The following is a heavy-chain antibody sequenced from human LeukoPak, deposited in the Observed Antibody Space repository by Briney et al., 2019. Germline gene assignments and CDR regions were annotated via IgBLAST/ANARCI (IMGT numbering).Heavy chain of an antibody. CDR3: ASVQQLGY. J-gene: IGHJ4*02. V-gene: IGHV3-7*01. Sequence: GGSLRLSCAASGFTFSNYWMSWVRQAPGKGLEWVANIKEDGSEKYYVDSVKGRFTISGDNARNSLYLQMNSLRAEDTAVYYCASVQQLGYWGQGTLVTVSS. D-gene: IGHD6-13*01. CDR2: IKEDGSEK. CDR1: GFTFSNYW.